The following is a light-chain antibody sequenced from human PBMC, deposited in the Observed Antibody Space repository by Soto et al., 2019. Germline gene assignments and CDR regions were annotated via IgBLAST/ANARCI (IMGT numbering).Light chain of an antibody. V-gene: IGKV1-17*03. CDR1: QDIGYH. Sequence: DIQMTQSPSAMSAAVGDRVTITCRASQDIGYHLGWFQQKPGKAPKRLIYSASSLDSGVPSRFSATGSGTEFTFTISSLRPEDFATYYCQLHTTYPRPFGQGTKVEVK. J-gene: IGKJ1*01. CDR3: QLHTTYPRP. CDR2: SAS.